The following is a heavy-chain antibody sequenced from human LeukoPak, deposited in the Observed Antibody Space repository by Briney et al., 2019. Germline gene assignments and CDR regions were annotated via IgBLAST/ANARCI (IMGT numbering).Heavy chain of an antibody. CDR3: ASGTETMIHSSWFDP. J-gene: IGHJ5*02. CDR1: DYSISSGYY. V-gene: IGHV4-38-2*02. CDR2: IYHSGST. Sequence: SETLSLICTVSDYSISSGYYWGWIRQPPGKGLEWIGNIYHSGSTYYNPSLKSRVTISVDTSKNQFSLKLRSVTAADTAVYYCASGTETMIHSSWFDPWGRGTLVTVSS. D-gene: IGHD3-22*01.